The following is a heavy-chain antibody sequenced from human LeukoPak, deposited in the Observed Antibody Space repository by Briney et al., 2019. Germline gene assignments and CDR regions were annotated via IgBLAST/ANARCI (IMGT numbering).Heavy chain of an antibody. J-gene: IGHJ4*02. CDR2: IYSGGGT. CDR1: GFTFSTYW. Sequence: PGGSLRLSCAASGFTFSTYWMHWVRQAPGKGLEGVSVIYSGGGTYDADSVRGRFTISRDNSKNTLYLQLNSLRAEDTAVYYCARYPYSTSSWSDYWGQGTLVTVS. CDR3: ARYPYSTSSWSDY. D-gene: IGHD6-6*01. V-gene: IGHV3-66*01.